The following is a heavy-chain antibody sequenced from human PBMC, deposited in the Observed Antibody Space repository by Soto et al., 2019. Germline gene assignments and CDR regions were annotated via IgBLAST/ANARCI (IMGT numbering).Heavy chain of an antibody. V-gene: IGHV2-5*02. D-gene: IGHD1-20*01. CDR2: IYWDDDQ. CDR3: ARRRIYKGYDS. Sequence: QITLKESGPTLVRPTQTLTLTCTFSGFSVNTSGVGVGWIRQAPGEAPEWLGVIYWDDDQRYSPALRSRLTITKDTSKNQVVLTMTNMNPVDAGTYYCARRRIYKGYDSWGQGTLVTVSS. J-gene: IGHJ4*02. CDR1: GFSVNTSGVG.